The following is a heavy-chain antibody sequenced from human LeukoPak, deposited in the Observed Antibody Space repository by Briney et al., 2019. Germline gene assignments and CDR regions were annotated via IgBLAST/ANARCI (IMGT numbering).Heavy chain of an antibody. Sequence: PGGSLRLSCAASGFTVSSNYMSWVRQAPGKGLEWVSVIYSAGSTYYADSVKGRFTISRHNSENTLYLQMNSLRPEDTAVYYCARIDIPGYFDYWGQGTLVTVSS. CDR3: ARIDIPGYFDY. CDR1: GFTVSSNY. V-gene: IGHV3-53*04. J-gene: IGHJ4*02. CDR2: IYSAGST. D-gene: IGHD3-9*01.